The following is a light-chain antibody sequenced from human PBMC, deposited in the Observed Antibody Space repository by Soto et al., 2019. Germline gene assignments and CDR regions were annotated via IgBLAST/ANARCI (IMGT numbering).Light chain of an antibody. CDR3: QQSYSTPSIN. CDR2: AAS. V-gene: IGKV1-39*01. J-gene: IGKJ5*01. CDR1: QSISSY. Sequence: DIPMTQSPSSLSASVGDTVTITCRASQSISSYLNCYQQKPGKAPKILIYAASSLQRGGPSRFSGSGSGTDFTLTISSLHAEDLATYYCQQSYSTPSINFCQGKRLEI.